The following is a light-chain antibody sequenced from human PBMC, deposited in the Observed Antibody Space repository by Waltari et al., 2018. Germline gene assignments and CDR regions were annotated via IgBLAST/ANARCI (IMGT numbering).Light chain of an antibody. Sequence: ISCSGSTSNIGNNYVSWYQHLPGTAPKLLIYGNNKRPSGIPDRFSGSKSGTSATLGITGLQTGDEGDYYCGTWDGSARVFGGGTKLTVL. J-gene: IGLJ3*02. CDR1: TSNIGNNY. CDR3: GTWDGSARV. CDR2: GNN. V-gene: IGLV1-51*01.